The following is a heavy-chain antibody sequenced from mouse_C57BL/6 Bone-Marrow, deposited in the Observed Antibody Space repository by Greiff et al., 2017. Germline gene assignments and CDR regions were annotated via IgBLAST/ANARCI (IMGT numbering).Heavy chain of an antibody. J-gene: IGHJ1*03. Sequence: QVQLQQPGAELVMPGASVKLSCKASGYTFTSYWMHWVKQRPGQGLEWIGEIDPSDSYTNYNQKFKGKSTLTVDKSSSTAYMQLSSLTSEDSAVYYGARNDDDSYWSFDVWGTGTTVTVSS. CDR2: IDPSDSYT. D-gene: IGHD2-3*01. CDR1: GYTFTSYW. CDR3: ARNDDDSYWSFDV. V-gene: IGHV1-69*01.